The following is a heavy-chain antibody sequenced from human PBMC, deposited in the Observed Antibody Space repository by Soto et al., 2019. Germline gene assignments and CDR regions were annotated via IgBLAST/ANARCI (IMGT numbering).Heavy chain of an antibody. CDR2: ISSSSSYI. D-gene: IGHD6-13*01. Sequence: GESLKISCAASGFTFSSYSMNWVRQAPGKGLEWVSSISSSSSYIYYADSVKGRFTISRDNAKNSLYLQMNSLRAEDTAVYYCARYSSSWSDYFDYWGQGTLVTVSS. CDR1: GFTFSSYS. J-gene: IGHJ4*02. CDR3: ARYSSSWSDYFDY. V-gene: IGHV3-21*01.